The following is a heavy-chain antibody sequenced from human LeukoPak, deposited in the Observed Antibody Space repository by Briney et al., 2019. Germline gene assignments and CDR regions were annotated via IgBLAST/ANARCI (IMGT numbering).Heavy chain of an antibody. Sequence: GESLKISCKGSGYSFTSYWIGWVRQMPGKGLEWMGIIYPGDSDTRYSPSLQGQVTISADKSISTAYLQWSSLKASDTAMYYCARLGSMVRGKIDAFDIWGQGTMVTVSS. CDR2: IYPGDSDT. D-gene: IGHD3-10*01. J-gene: IGHJ3*02. CDR3: ARLGSMVRGKIDAFDI. V-gene: IGHV5-51*01. CDR1: GYSFTSYW.